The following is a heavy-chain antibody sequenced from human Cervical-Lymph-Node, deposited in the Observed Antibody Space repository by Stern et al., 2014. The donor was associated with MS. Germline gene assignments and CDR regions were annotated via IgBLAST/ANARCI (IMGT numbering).Heavy chain of an antibody. J-gene: IGHJ4*02. Sequence: QLPLQESGPGLVKPSQTLSLTCNVSGGSISSGSDYWSWLRQPVGKGLQWIGRIHPSGRAYYTPSLQSRVTISTDTSKNQFSLELTSAPAADTAIYYCASGYRIFDYWGQGILVTVSS. CDR3: ASGYRIFDY. CDR1: GGSISSGSDY. CDR2: IHPSGRA. V-gene: IGHV4-61*02. D-gene: IGHD5-18*01.